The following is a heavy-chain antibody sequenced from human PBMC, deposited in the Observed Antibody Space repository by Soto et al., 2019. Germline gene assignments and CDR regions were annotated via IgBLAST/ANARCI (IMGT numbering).Heavy chain of an antibody. J-gene: IGHJ4*02. V-gene: IGHV3-20*04. CDR3: VRGYNYGPFDY. CDR2: INRNGGST. CDR1: AFIFDDNG. Sequence: GGSLRLSCAASAFIFDDNGMSWVRQAPGKGLEWVSGINRNGGSTDYGASVKGRFTISRDNAKKSLSLQMNSLRAEDTALYYCVRGYNYGPFDYWGQGILVTVSS. D-gene: IGHD5-18*01.